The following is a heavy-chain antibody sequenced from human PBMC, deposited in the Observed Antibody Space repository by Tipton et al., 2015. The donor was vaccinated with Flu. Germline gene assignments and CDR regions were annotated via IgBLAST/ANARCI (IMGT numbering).Heavy chain of an antibody. CDR3: ARGMQTIFGVVTFGMDV. CDR2: IYSDGST. Sequence: GSLRLSCAASGFSVSSNYMMWVRQAPGKGLEWVSVIYSDGSTSYADSVKGRFTISRDNSKNTLYLQMNSLRAEDTAVYYCARGMQTIFGVVTFGMDVCGQGTTVIVSS. V-gene: IGHV3-53*01. J-gene: IGHJ6*02. D-gene: IGHD3-3*01. CDR1: GFSVSSNY.